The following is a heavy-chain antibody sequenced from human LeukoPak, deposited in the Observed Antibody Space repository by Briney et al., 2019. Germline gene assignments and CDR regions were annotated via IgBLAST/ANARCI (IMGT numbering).Heavy chain of an antibody. CDR1: GGSFSGYY. CDR2: IYYTGNT. Sequence: SETLSLTCAVYGGSFSGYYWSWIRQPPGKGLEYLGFIYYTGNTNYNPSLESRVTISLDTSNNQFSLRLSSVTAADTAMYYCARAGYIYGADAFDIWGQGTMVSASS. V-gene: IGHV4-59*08. CDR3: ARAGYIYGADAFDI. D-gene: IGHD5-18*01. J-gene: IGHJ3*02.